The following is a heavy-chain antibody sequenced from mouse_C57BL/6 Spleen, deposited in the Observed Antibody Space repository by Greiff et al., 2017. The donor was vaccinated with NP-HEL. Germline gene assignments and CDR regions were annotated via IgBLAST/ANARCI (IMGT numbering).Heavy chain of an antibody. CDR1: GFNITNTY. D-gene: IGHD2-3*01. Sequence: EVKLMESVAELVRPGASVKLSCTASGFNITNTYMHWVKQRPEQGLEWIGRIAPAHGNTKYAPKFQGKATIPADTASNTAYLQLSSLTSEDTAIYYCARTMGDSFMDYWGQGTSVTVSS. CDR2: IAPAHGNT. J-gene: IGHJ4*01. CDR3: ARTMGDSFMDY. V-gene: IGHV14-3*01.